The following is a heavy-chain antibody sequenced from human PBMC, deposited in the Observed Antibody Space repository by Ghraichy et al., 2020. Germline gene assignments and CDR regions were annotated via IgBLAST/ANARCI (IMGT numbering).Heavy chain of an antibody. CDR3: ARGPRNSGSYPYFDY. CDR2: INHSGST. D-gene: IGHD1-26*01. V-gene: IGHV4-34*01. CDR1: GGSFSGYY. Sequence: ESLNISCAVYGGSFSGYYWSWIRQPPGKGLEWIGEINHSGSTNYNPSLKSRVTISVDTSKNQFSLKLSSVTAADTAVYYCARGPRNSGSYPYFDYWGQGTLVTVSS. J-gene: IGHJ4*02.